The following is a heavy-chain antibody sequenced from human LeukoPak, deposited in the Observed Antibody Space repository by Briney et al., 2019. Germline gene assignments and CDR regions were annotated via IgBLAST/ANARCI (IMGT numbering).Heavy chain of an antibody. CDR2: INHSGST. Sequence: PSETLSLTCAVYGGSFSGYYWSWIRQPPGKGLEWIGEINHSGSTNYNPSLKSRVTISVDTSKNQFSLKLSSVTAADTAVYYCARDETVGRLFHYWGQGTLVTVSS. J-gene: IGHJ4*02. CDR1: GGSFSGYY. D-gene: IGHD4-23*01. CDR3: ARDETVGRLFHY. V-gene: IGHV4-34*01.